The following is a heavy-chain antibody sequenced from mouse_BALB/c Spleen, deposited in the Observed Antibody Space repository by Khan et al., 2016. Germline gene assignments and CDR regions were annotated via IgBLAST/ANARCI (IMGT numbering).Heavy chain of an antibody. Sequence: QIQLVQSGPELKKPGETVKISCKASGYTFTDYSMHWVKQAPGKGLKWMGWINTETGEPTYADDFKGRIAFSLETSARTAYLQINNLKNEDTATYFCATARATWFAYWGQGTLVTVSA. CDR1: GYTFTDYS. V-gene: IGHV9-2-1*01. D-gene: IGHD3-1*01. CDR3: ATARATWFAY. J-gene: IGHJ3*01. CDR2: INTETGEP.